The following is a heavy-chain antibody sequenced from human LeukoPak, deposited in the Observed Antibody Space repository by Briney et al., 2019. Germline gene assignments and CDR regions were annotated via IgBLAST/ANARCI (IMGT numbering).Heavy chain of an antibody. CDR1: GGSISSSNYY. CDR2: NFYSGRT. D-gene: IGHD3-10*01. Sequence: SETLSLTCTVSGGSISSSNYYWGWLRQPPGKGLEWFGSNFYSGRTYNNPSLKSRVSISVDTSKTQLSLKLTSVAAADTAVYYCTRAVRGVWGFDAFDIWGQGTMVTVSS. CDR3: TRAVRGVWGFDAFDI. V-gene: IGHV4-39*01. J-gene: IGHJ3*02.